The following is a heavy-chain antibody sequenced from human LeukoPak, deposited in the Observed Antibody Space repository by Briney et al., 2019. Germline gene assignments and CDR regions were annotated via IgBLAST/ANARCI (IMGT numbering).Heavy chain of an antibody. CDR1: DFTFNFYW. Sequence: PGGSLRLSCVASDFTFNFYWMTWDRQAPGKGLEWLANILPGGSQKYYVDSVKGRFTISRDNPKNSLYLQINSLRADDTAVYYCGRLAHNAWYAIDFWGQGTLVTVSS. V-gene: IGHV3-7*01. D-gene: IGHD2-2*01. CDR3: GRLAHNAWYAIDF. J-gene: IGHJ4*02. CDR2: ILPGGSQK.